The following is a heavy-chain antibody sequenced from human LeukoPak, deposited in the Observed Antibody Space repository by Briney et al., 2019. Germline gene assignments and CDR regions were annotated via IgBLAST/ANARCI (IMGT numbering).Heavy chain of an antibody. J-gene: IGHJ6*02. V-gene: IGHV5-51*01. CDR2: IYPGDSDT. CDR1: GYSFTSYW. CDR3: FVTYYYDSSGYYYDSYYYGMDV. Sequence: LGESLKISCKGSGYSFTSYWIGWVRQMPGKGLEWMGIIYPGDSDTRYSPSFQGQVTISADKSISTAYLQWSSLKASDTAMYYCFVTYYYDSSGYYYDSYYYGMDVWGQGTTVTVSS. D-gene: IGHD3-22*01.